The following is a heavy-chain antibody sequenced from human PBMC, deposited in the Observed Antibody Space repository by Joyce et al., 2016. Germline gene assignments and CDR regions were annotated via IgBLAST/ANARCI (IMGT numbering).Heavy chain of an antibody. CDR2: INHRGGT. D-gene: IGHD2-21*01. J-gene: IGHJ3*02. V-gene: IGHV4-34*01. CDR1: GGSLNNYF. Sequence: QVHLQQWGAGLLKPSETLSLTCAVYGGSLNNYFWSWIRQPPGRGLEWIGEINHRGGTTYNPSLRSRVIISVDTSKNQFSLKLTSVAAADTAVYYCARPVYCGATTCSGPFHIWGQGTLVTVSS. CDR3: ARPVYCGATTCSGPFHI.